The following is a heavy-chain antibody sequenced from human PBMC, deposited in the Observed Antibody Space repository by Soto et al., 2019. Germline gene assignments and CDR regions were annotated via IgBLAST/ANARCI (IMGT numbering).Heavy chain of an antibody. CDR3: ARDVSAPPNYFGP. V-gene: IGHV4-61*08. J-gene: IGHJ5*02. CDR2: VYYSGTT. CDR1: GGCIDSGDYF. D-gene: IGHD4-4*01. Sequence: EALSLLSNDSGGCIDSGDYFWSWIRQPPGKGLEWIGYVYYSGTTNYNPFLKSRVTLSLDKSKNQFSLKMNSVTAAATAVYYSARDVSAPPNYFGPWGEGTLVT.